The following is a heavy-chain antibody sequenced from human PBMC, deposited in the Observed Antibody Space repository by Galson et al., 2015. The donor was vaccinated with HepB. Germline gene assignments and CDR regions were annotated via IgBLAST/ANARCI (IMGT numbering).Heavy chain of an antibody. CDR2: LSGSGART. J-gene: IGHJ4*02. CDR3: AKDEFYDSTGYYPSYFNY. Sequence: SLRLSCAASGFTFNSHAMTWVRQTPGKGLEWVSGLSGSGARTYYADSVKGRFTIFRDNSKNTLYLQMNSLRAEDTAVYYCAKDEFYDSTGYYPSYFNYWGQGTLVTVSS. V-gene: IGHV3-23*01. CDR1: GFTFNSHA. D-gene: IGHD3-22*01.